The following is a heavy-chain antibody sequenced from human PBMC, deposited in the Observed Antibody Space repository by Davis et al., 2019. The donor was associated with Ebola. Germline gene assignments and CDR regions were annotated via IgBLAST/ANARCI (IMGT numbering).Heavy chain of an antibody. J-gene: IGHJ5*02. CDR3: ARQEFGYYYDSSGYYTRLNWFDP. V-gene: IGHV4-34*01. CDR2: IYYSGST. CDR1: GGSFSGYY. Sequence: MPSETLSLTCAVYGGSFSGYYWSWIRQPPGKGLEWIGSIYYSGSTYYNPSLKSRVTISVDTSKNQFSLKLSSVTAADTAVYYCARQEFGYYYDSSGYYTRLNWFDPWGQGTLVTVSS. D-gene: IGHD3-22*01.